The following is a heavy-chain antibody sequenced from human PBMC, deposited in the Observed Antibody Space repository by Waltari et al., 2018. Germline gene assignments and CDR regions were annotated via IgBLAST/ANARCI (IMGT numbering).Heavy chain of an antibody. D-gene: IGHD6-19*01. CDR3: ARDRERRPDSGGSAWYMWFDP. CDR2: IKDDGPRI. J-gene: IGHJ5*02. Sequence: EVQLVESGGGLVQPGGSLRLSCAVSGFTFSGYWMSWVCQVPGKGMEWVANIKDDGPRIYYGDAVKGRVTSARGNSKNSLYMQMNSRRAEDTAVYYCARDRERRPDSGGSAWYMWFDPWGQGTLVTVSS. V-gene: IGHV3-7*01. CDR1: GFTFSGYW.